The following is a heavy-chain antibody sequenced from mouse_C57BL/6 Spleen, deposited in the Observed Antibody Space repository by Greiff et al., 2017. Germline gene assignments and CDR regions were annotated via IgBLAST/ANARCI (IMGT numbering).Heavy chain of an antibody. D-gene: IGHD3-2*02. Sequence: VQLQQSGAELVKPGASVKISCKASGYAFSSYWMNWVQQRPGKGLEWLGQIYPGDGDTNYNGKFKGKVTVTADKSSSTAYMQLSSLTSEDSAVDFCAREGSSGPFDYWGQGTTLTVSS. V-gene: IGHV1-80*01. CDR2: IYPGDGDT. J-gene: IGHJ2*01. CDR3: AREGSSGPFDY. CDR1: GYAFSSYW.